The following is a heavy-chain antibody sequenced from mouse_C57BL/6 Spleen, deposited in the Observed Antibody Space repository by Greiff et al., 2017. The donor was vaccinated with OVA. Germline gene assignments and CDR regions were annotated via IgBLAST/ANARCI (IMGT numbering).Heavy chain of an antibody. CDR2: INPNNGGT. Sequence: VQLQQSGPELVKPGASVKISCKASGYTFTDYYMNWVKQSHGKSLEWIGDINPNNGGTSYNQKFKGKATLTVDNSSSTAYMELRSLTSEDSAVYYCARSYDNDGPYWYFDVWGTGTTVTVSS. J-gene: IGHJ1*03. V-gene: IGHV1-26*01. CDR1: GYTFTDYY. CDR3: ARSYDNDGPYWYFDV. D-gene: IGHD2-4*01.